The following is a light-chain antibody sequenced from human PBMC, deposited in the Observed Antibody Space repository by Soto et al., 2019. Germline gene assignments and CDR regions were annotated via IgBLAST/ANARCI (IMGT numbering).Light chain of an antibody. Sequence: ETLLTQSPATLSLTPGESATLSCRASQPINTYLAWYQQKSGQSPRLVIYDASNRATDIPARFSASGFGTDFTLTISRLEPEDFGIYYCHYRSNWPPEDTFGQGTKLEIK. V-gene: IGKV3-11*01. J-gene: IGKJ2*01. CDR2: DAS. CDR1: QPINTY. CDR3: HYRSNWPPEDT.